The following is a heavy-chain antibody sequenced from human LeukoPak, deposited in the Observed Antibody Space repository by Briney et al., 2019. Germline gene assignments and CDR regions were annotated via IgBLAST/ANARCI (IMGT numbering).Heavy chain of an antibody. V-gene: IGHV3-66*01. Sequence: GGSLRLSCAASGFTVSSNYMNWVRQAPGKGLEGVSVIYSGGSTYYADSVKGRFTISRDNSKNPLYLQMNSLSAEDTAVYYCARERLGSSSWGQGTLVTVSS. CDR2: IYSGGST. CDR3: ARERLGSSS. J-gene: IGHJ4*02. D-gene: IGHD6-13*01. CDR1: GFTVSSNY.